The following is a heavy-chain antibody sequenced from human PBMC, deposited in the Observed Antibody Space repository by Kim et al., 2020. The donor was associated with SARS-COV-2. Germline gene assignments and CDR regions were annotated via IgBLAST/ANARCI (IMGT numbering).Heavy chain of an antibody. CDR1: GGSISTYY. CDR3: ARAGLGEFWDGYYI. CDR2: IYYSGST. D-gene: IGHD3-3*01. J-gene: IGHJ4*01. Sequence: SETLSLTCTVSGGSISTYYWNWIRQPPGKGLEWLGYIYYSGSTNYNPSLKSRVTISVDTSKNQFYLKLSSVTAADTAVYYCARAGLGEFWDGYYIRGHGTLVTVSS. V-gene: IGHV4-59*01.